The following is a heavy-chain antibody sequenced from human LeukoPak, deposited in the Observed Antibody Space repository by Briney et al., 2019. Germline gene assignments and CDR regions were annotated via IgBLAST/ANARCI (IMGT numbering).Heavy chain of an antibody. D-gene: IGHD2-15*01. Sequence: ASVKVSCKASGYTFTSYYMHWVRQAPGQGLEWMGRIIPILGIANYAQRFQGRVTITADKSTSTAYMELSSLRSEDTAVYYCARARGDSPDDYWGQGTLVTVSS. CDR1: GYTFTSYY. CDR2: IIPILGIA. J-gene: IGHJ4*02. V-gene: IGHV1-69*04. CDR3: ARARGDSPDDY.